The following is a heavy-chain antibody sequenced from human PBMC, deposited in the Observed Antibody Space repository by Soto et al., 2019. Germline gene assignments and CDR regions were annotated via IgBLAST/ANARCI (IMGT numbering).Heavy chain of an antibody. V-gene: IGHV4-38-2*01. CDR2: IYHSGST. CDR3: ARGREQQVHWYDP. D-gene: IGHD6-13*01. Sequence: PSETLSLTCAVSGYSISSGYYWGWIRQPPGKGLEWIGSIYHSGSTYYNPSLKSRVTISVDTSKNQFSLKLSSVTAADTAVYYCARGREQQVHWYDPWGQGTLVTVSS. J-gene: IGHJ5*02. CDR1: GYSISSGYY.